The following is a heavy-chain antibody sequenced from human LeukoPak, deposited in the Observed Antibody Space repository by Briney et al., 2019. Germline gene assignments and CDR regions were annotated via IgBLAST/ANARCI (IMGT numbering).Heavy chain of an antibody. CDR1: GFTLSSYA. CDR3: ATGDNTYYYDSSGLPGFDY. J-gene: IGHJ4*02. Sequence: GGSLSLSCAASGFTLSSYAMSWVRQAPGKGLEWVSAISDSGNTYHADSVKGRFTISRDSSKNTLFLQMNRLRPEDAAVYYCATGDNTYYYDSSGLPGFDYWGQGTLVTVSS. V-gene: IGHV3-23*01. D-gene: IGHD3-22*01. CDR2: ISDSGNT.